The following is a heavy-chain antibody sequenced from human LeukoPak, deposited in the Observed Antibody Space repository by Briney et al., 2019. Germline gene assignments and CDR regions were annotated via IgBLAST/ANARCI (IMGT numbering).Heavy chain of an antibody. J-gene: IGHJ4*02. V-gene: IGHV3-33*01. Sequence: GRSLTLSCAASGFTFSNYGMQWVRQAPGQGLEWVAVIWYDGSKKYYADSVKGRFIISRDDSKNTLYLQMNSLRAEDTAVYYCARANGYSYGYYFDYWGQGTLVTVSS. D-gene: IGHD5-18*01. CDR2: IWYDGSKK. CDR1: GFTFSNYG. CDR3: ARANGYSYGYYFDY.